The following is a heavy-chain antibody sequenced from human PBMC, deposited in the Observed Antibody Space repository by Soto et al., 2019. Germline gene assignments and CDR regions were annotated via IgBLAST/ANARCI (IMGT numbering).Heavy chain of an antibody. CDR2: ITGNGDTT. CDR3: ALDRPNYFGSGGGYYKSGGDH. CDR1: GFIFRIYA. J-gene: IGHJ5*02. D-gene: IGHD3-10*01. Sequence: EVQLLESGGGLVQPGGSLRLSCAASGFIFRIYAMSWVRQAPGRGLDWVSSITGNGDTTYYPDSVKGRFTISRDNSKNTRFLQMKSLRVEDTAVYYCALDRPNYFGSGGGYYKSGGDHWGQGILVTVSS. V-gene: IGHV3-23*01.